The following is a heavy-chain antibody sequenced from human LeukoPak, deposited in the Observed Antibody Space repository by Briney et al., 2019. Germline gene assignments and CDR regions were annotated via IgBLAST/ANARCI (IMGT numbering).Heavy chain of an antibody. Sequence: SQTLSLTCTVSGGSISSGGYYWSWIRQHPGKGLEWIGYIYYSGSTYYNPSLKSRVTISVDTSKNQFSLKLSSVTAADTAVYYCARKRYCSSTSCYTRRWGYFDYWGQGTLVTVSS. J-gene: IGHJ4*02. CDR1: GGSISSGGYY. V-gene: IGHV4-31*03. D-gene: IGHD2-2*02. CDR3: ARKRYCSSTSCYTRRWGYFDY. CDR2: IYYSGST.